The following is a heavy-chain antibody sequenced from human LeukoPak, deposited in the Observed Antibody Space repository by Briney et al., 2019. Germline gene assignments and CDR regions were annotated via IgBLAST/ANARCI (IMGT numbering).Heavy chain of an antibody. CDR3: ARQEYCSGGSCYTWFDP. D-gene: IGHD2-15*01. CDR2: IYPADSDI. Sequence: GESLKISCKGSGYSINNYWIGWVRQMPGKGLEWMRIIYPADSDIRYSPSFQGQVTISADKSISTAYLQWSSLKASDTAMYYCARQEYCSGGSCYTWFDPWGQGTLVTVSS. CDR1: GYSINNYW. V-gene: IGHV5-51*01. J-gene: IGHJ5*02.